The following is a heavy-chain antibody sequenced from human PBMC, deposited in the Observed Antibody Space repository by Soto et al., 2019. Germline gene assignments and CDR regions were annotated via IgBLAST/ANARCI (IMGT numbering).Heavy chain of an antibody. V-gene: IGHV4-39*01. CDR3: ASHARERITIFGVVIREDYYGMDV. D-gene: IGHD3-3*01. J-gene: IGHJ6*02. CDR2: IYYSGST. CDR1: GGSISSSSYY. Sequence: QLQLQESGPGLVKPSETLSLTCTVSGGSISSSSYYWGWIRQPPGKGLEWIGSIYYSGSTYYNPSLKSRVTISVDTSKNQFSLKLSSVTAADTAVYYCASHARERITIFGVVIREDYYGMDVWGQGTTVTVSS.